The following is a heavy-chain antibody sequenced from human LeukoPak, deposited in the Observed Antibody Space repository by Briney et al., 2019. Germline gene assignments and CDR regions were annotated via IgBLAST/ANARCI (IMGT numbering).Heavy chain of an antibody. V-gene: IGHV3-11*06. D-gene: IGHD1-1*01. CDR2: INSGSTYT. CDR1: GFTFSDYY. CDR3: ARSLTTLTYEGY. J-gene: IGHJ4*02. Sequence: GGSLRLSCAASGFTFSDYYMSWIRQAPGKGLEWVSSINSGSTYTYYTESVKGRFTVSRDNAKNSLFLQMNSLRAEDTAIYYCARSLTTLTYEGYWGQGTLVTVSS.